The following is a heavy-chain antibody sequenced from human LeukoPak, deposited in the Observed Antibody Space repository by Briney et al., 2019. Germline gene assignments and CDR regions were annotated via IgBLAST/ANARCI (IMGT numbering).Heavy chain of an antibody. V-gene: IGHV4-59*08. D-gene: IGHD3-3*01. CDR3: ARRGRITIFGVANYYYMDV. CDR2: IYYSGST. J-gene: IGHJ6*03. CDR1: GGSISSYY. Sequence: SETLSLTCTVSGGSISSYYWSWIRQPPGKGLEWIGYIYYSGSTNYNPSLKSRVTISIDTSKNQFSLKLTSVTAADTAVYYCARRGRITIFGVANYYYMDVWGKGTTVTVSS.